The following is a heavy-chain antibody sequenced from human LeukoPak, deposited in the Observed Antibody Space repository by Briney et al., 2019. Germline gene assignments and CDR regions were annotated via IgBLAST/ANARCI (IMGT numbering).Heavy chain of an antibody. CDR3: ARGMKLGYCSGGSCYSGHYYYYMDV. CDR2: ISSSSSTI. D-gene: IGHD2-15*01. Sequence: PGGSLRLSCTASEFTFSSYEMNWVRQAPGKGLEWVSYISSSSSTIYYADSVKGRFTISRDNAKNSLYLQLNSLRAEDTAVYYCARGMKLGYCSGGSCYSGHYYYYMDVWGKGTTVTISS. V-gene: IGHV3-48*03. J-gene: IGHJ6*03. CDR1: EFTFSSYE.